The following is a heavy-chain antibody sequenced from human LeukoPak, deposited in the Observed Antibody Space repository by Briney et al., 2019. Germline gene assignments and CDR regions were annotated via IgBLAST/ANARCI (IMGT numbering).Heavy chain of an antibody. J-gene: IGHJ4*02. CDR1: RYTFTSYY. D-gene: IGHD5-18*01. CDR3: ARDRIGYSYCSSHFDT. CDR2: INPSGGST. Sequence: ASVKVSCMACRYTFTSYYIHWVRQAPGQGLEWMGIINPSGGSTSYAQKFQGRVTMTRDTSTSTVYMELSSLRSEDTAVYYCARDRIGYSYCSSHFDTWGQGTLVTVSS. V-gene: IGHV1-46*01.